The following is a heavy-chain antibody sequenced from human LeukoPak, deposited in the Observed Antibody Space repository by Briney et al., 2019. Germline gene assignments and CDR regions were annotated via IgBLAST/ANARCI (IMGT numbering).Heavy chain of an antibody. J-gene: IGHJ4*02. Sequence: GGSLRLSCAASGFTFSSYGMHWVRQAPGKGLEWVAFIRYDGSNKYYADSVEGRFTISRDNSKTTLYLQMNSLRAEDTAVYYCAKDGDWNGPEFDYWGQGTLVTVSS. CDR2: IRYDGSNK. CDR3: AKDGDWNGPEFDY. V-gene: IGHV3-30*02. CDR1: GFTFSSYG. D-gene: IGHD1-1*01.